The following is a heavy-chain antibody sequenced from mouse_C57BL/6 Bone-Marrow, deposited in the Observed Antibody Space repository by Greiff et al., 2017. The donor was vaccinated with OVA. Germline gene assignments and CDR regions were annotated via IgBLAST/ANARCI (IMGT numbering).Heavy chain of an antibody. J-gene: IGHJ4*01. CDR3: AIICDGYSLYAMDY. V-gene: IGHV1-69*01. CDR2: IDPSDSYT. CDR1: GYTFTSYW. D-gene: IGHD2-3*01. Sequence: QVQLQQPGAELVMPGASVKLSCKASGYTFTSYWMHWVKQRPGQGLEWIGEIDPSDSYTTYNQKFKGKSTLTVDKSSSTAYMQLSSLTSEDSAVYYCAIICDGYSLYAMDYWGQGTSVTVSS.